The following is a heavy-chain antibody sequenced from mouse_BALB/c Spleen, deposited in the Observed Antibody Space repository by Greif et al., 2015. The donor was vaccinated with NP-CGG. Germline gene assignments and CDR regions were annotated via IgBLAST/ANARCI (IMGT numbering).Heavy chain of an antibody. CDR1: GFTFSSFG. CDR3: ARRMTPHYYAMDY. CDR2: ISSGSSTI. Sequence: EVKVVESGGGLVQPGGSRKLSCAASGFTFSSFGMHWVRQAPEKGLEWVAYISSGSSTIYYADTVKGRFTISRDNPKNTLFLQMTSLRSEDTAMYYCARRMTPHYYAMDYWGQGTSVTVSS. V-gene: IGHV5-17*02. J-gene: IGHJ4*01.